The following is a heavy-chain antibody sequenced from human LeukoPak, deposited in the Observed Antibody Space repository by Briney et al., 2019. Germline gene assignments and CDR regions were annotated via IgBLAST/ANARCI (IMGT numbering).Heavy chain of an antibody. D-gene: IGHD3-16*02. Sequence: SQTLSLTCAISGDSVSSNSAAWNWIRQSPSRGLEWLGRTYYRSKWYNDYAVSVKSRITNNPDTSKNQFSLQLNSVTPEDTAVYYCARASYVWGSYRSPWYFDYWGQGTLVTVSS. J-gene: IGHJ4*02. CDR3: ARASYVWGSYRSPWYFDY. CDR1: GDSVSSNSAA. V-gene: IGHV6-1*01. CDR2: TYYRSKWYN.